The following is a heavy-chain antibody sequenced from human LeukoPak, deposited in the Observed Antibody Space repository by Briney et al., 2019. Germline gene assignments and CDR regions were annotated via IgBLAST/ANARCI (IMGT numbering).Heavy chain of an antibody. Sequence: PGGSLRLSCAASGLTFSSYWMSWVRQAPGKGLEWVANIKQDGSEKYYVDSVKGRFTISRDNAKNSLYLQMNSLRAEDTAVYYCARLSGYSYGLNFDYWGQGTLVTVSS. D-gene: IGHD5-18*01. J-gene: IGHJ4*02. CDR1: GLTFSSYW. CDR2: IKQDGSEK. V-gene: IGHV3-7*01. CDR3: ARLSGYSYGLNFDY.